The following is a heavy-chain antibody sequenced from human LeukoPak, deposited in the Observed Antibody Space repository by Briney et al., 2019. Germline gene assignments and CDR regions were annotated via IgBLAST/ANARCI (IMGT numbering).Heavy chain of an antibody. J-gene: IGHJ4*02. CDR2: TYYRSKWYN. CDR1: GDSVSSNSAS. D-gene: IGHD6-19*01. Sequence: SQTLSLTSAISGDSVSSNSASWNSTRQSPSRGLEWLGMTYYRSKWYNAYAVSVKSRITIKPDTSKNQFYLQLNSVTPEDTAVYYCARGHSGYLEYWGQGTLVTVSS. CDR3: ARGHSGYLEY. V-gene: IGHV6-1*01.